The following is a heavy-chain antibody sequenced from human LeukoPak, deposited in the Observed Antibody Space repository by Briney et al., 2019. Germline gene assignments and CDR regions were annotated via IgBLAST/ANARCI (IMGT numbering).Heavy chain of an antibody. CDR3: ARGSVVTSWAFDI. CDR1: GFPLRTYD. J-gene: IGHJ3*02. Sequence: QPGGSLRLSCAGSGFPLRTYDMSCVRHIPGKGLEWVSVISSGGNTYYTDSVKGRFTISRDGSKNTLYLQMNSLRVEDTAVYYCARGSVVTSWAFDIWGQGTMVTVSS. D-gene: IGHD2-21*02. V-gene: IGHV3-66*01. CDR2: ISSGGNT.